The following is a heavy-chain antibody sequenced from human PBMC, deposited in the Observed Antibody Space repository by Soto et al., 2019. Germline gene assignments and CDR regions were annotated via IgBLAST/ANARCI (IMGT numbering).Heavy chain of an antibody. CDR2: ISYDGSNK. J-gene: IGHJ4*02. CDR3: ARVYSSLDYGIDY. Sequence: GGSLRLSCAAFGFTFSSYSMHWVRQAPGKGLEWVAVISYDGSNKYYADSEKGRFTISRDNSKNTLYLQMNSLTPEDTAVYYCARVYSSLDYGIDYWGQGTLVTVSS. D-gene: IGHD6-6*01. V-gene: IGHV3-30-3*01. CDR1: GFTFSSYS.